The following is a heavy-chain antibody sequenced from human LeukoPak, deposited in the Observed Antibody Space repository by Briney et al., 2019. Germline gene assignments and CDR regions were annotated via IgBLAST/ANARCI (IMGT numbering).Heavy chain of an antibody. CDR1: GFTFSSYS. CDR3: ARDIHYDILTGYGGFDY. V-gene: IGHV3-48*01. D-gene: IGHD3-9*01. J-gene: IGHJ4*02. CDR2: ISSSSSTI. Sequence: GGSLRLSCAASGFTFSSYSMNWVRQAPGKGLEWVSYISSSSSTIYYADSVKGRFTISRDNAKNSLYLQMNSLRAEDTAVYYCARDIHYDILTGYGGFDYWGQGTLVTVSS.